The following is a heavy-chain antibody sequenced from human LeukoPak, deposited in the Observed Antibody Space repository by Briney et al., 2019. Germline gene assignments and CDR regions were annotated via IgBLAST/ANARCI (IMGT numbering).Heavy chain of an antibody. CDR3: SRGKKGTLWTTSDGTFDM. D-gene: IGHD5-18*01. CDR2: VRSKRNGGTT. CDR1: GFTFGEYA. Sequence: GGSLRLSCTTSGFTFGEYAMNWVRQAPGKGLEWVGLVRSKRNGGTTEYAASVQTRFTISREDSKSIAYLQMNSLKTEDTAVYFCSRGKKGTLWTTSDGTFDMWGQGTMVTVSS. J-gene: IGHJ3*02. V-gene: IGHV3-49*04.